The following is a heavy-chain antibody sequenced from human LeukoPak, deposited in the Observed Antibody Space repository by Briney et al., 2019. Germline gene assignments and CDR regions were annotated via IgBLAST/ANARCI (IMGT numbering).Heavy chain of an antibody. D-gene: IGHD3-10*01. V-gene: IGHV4-59*01. CDR3: ARARFYYYGSGYGMDV. J-gene: IGHJ6*02. CDR1: GDSISSYY. Sequence: SETLSLTCTVSGDSISSYYWSWIRQPPGKGLEWIGYIYYSGSTNYNPSLKSRVTISVDTSKNQFSLKLSSVTAADTAVYYCARARFYYYGSGYGMDVWGQGTTVTVSS. CDR2: IYYSGST.